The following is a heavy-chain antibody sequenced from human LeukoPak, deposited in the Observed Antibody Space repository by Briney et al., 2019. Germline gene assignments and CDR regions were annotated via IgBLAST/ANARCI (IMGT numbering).Heavy chain of an antibody. Sequence: PGGSLRLSCAASGFTFSSYSMNWVRQAPGKGLEWVSSISSSSYIYYADSVKGRFTISRDNAKTSLYLQMNSLRAEDTAVYYCAKQLATEINYFDPWGQGTLVTVSS. CDR1: GFTFSSYS. CDR2: ISSSSYI. CDR3: AKQLATEINYFDP. V-gene: IGHV3-21*01. D-gene: IGHD1-1*01. J-gene: IGHJ5*02.